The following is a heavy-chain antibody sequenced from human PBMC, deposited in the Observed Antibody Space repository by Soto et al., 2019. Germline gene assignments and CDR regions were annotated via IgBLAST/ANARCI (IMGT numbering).Heavy chain of an antibody. V-gene: IGHV3-23*01. CDR1: GIIFSTFA. J-gene: IGHJ5*02. CDR3: ALASVTTIRGEPPAS. Sequence: EVQLLESGGGLVQPGGSLTLSCTASGIIFSTFAMSWVRQAPGKGLEWVSGITGSGGSTNYADSVKGRFTISRDNSKNTLYLQMNSLRVEDTAKYYCALASVTTIRGEPPASWGQGTLVTVSS. D-gene: IGHD3-10*01. CDR2: ITGSGGST.